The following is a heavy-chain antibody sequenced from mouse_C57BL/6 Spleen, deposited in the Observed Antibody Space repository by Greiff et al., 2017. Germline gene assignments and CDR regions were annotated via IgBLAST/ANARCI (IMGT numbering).Heavy chain of an antibody. V-gene: IGHV14-4*01. CDR2: IDPENGDT. D-gene: IGHD2-4*01. CDR1: GFNIKDDY. CDR3: TRDYEDYAMDY. J-gene: IGHJ4*01. Sequence: EVQLQQSGAELVRPGASVKLSCTASGFNIKDDYMHWVKQRPEQGLEWIGWIDPENGDTEYASKFQGKATITADTSSNTAYLQLSSLTSEDTAVYYCTRDYEDYAMDYWGQGTSVTVSS.